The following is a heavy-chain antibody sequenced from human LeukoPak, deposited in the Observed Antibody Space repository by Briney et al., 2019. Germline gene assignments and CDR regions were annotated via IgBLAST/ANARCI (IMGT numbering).Heavy chain of an antibody. CDR3: TRHSLPAAPSLSYYYYYMDV. V-gene: IGHV3-23*01. J-gene: IGHJ6*03. Sequence: GGSLRLSCEVSGFTFSTFGMNWLRQAPGKGLEWVSSFRGDGGSTYYAESVKGRFTISRDNSKNTAYLQMNSLKTEDTAVYYCTRHSLPAAPSLSYYYYYMDVWGKGTTVTVSS. D-gene: IGHD2-2*01. CDR2: FRGDGGST. CDR1: GFTFSTFG.